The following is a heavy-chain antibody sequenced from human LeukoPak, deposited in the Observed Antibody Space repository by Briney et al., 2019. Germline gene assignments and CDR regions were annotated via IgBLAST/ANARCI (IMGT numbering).Heavy chain of an antibody. CDR1: GDSISSYY. CDR2: IYYSGST. V-gene: IGHV4-59*01. CDR3: ARYRSGSAYFDY. D-gene: IGHD5-18*01. J-gene: IGHJ4*02. Sequence: SETLSLTCTVSGDSISSYYWSWIRQPPGKGLEWIGSIYYSGSTNYNPSLKSRVTISVDTSKNQFSLRLSSVTAADTAVYYCARYRSGSAYFDYWGQGTLVTVSS.